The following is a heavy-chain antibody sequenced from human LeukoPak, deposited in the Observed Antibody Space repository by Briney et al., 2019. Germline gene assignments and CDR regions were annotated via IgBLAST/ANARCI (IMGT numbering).Heavy chain of an antibody. J-gene: IGHJ4*02. V-gene: IGHV3-7*03. CDR3: AKIETGSYYFDY. Sequence: GGSLRLSCTASGFNFSTYWMTWVRQVPGKGLEWVANIKEDGSEIYYVDAVKGRFTISRDNAKNSLYLQMNSLRAEDTALYYCAKIETGSYYFDYWGQGTLVTVSS. CDR1: GFNFSTYW. CDR2: IKEDGSEI. D-gene: IGHD1-1*01.